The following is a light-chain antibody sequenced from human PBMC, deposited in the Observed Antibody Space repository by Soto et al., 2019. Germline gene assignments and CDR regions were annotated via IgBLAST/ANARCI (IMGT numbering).Light chain of an antibody. J-gene: IGKJ5*01. CDR2: AAS. CDR1: QSISSY. Sequence: DIQMTQSPSSLSASVGDRATITCRASQSISSYLNWYQQKPGKAPKLLIYAASSLQSGVPSRFSGSGSGTDFTLTISSLQPEDFATYYCQQSYSTPITLGQGTRLEI. CDR3: QQSYSTPIT. V-gene: IGKV1-39*01.